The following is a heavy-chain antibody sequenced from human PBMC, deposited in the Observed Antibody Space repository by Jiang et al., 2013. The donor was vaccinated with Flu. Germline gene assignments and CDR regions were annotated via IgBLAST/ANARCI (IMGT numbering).Heavy chain of an antibody. CDR2: INPNSGGT. J-gene: IGHJ6*02. CDR1: GYTFTGYY. CDR3: ARGAADYYYYGMDV. V-gene: IGHV1-2*04. Sequence: SVKVSCKASGYTFTGYYMHWVRQAPGQGLEWMGWINPNSGGTNYAQKFQGWVTMTRDTSISTAYMELSRLRSDDTAVYYCARGAADYYYYGMDVWGQGTTVTVSS. D-gene: IGHD6-13*01.